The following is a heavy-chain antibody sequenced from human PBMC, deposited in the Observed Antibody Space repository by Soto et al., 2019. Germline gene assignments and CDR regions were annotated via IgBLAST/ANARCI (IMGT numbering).Heavy chain of an antibody. Sequence: PGESLKISCKGSGHIFSNYWIGWVRQMPGKGLEWVGIIYPGDSDTRYSPSFQGQVTITVDKSINTAYLQWSRLKASDTAIYYCARQRLWGTSGYYYFENWGQGTLVTVSS. CDR3: ARQRLWGTSGYYYFEN. CDR1: GHIFSNYW. CDR2: IYPGDSDT. V-gene: IGHV5-51*01. D-gene: IGHD3-22*01. J-gene: IGHJ4*02.